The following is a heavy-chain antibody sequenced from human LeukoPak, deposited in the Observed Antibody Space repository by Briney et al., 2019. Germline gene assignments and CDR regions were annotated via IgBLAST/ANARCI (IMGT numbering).Heavy chain of an antibody. D-gene: IGHD3-10*01. J-gene: IGHJ4*02. V-gene: IGHV3-30*04. CDR1: GFSFSDSV. CDR2: ISHDVKTT. Sequence: GKSLRLSCVASGFSFSDSVIHWVRQAPGKGLEWVAVISHDVKTTYYADSAKGRFTISRDNSRNTVFLQMNRLRPEDTAVYYCVKEAYYGWGSSPTFYFDYWGQGTRVTVAS. CDR3: VKEAYYGWGSSPTFYFDY.